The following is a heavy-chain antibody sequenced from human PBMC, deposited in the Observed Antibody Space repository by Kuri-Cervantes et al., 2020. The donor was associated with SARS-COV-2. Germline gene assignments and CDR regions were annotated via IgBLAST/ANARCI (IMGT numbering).Heavy chain of an antibody. V-gene: IGHV3-7*03. D-gene: IGHD5-18*01. Sequence: ESLKISCAASGFTFSNSDMNWVRQAPGKGLEWVANIKQDVSEKYSVDSVEGRFTISRENAKNSLYLQLKSLRAEYKAVYYCARGRYGYLDAFDIWGQGTMVTVSS. CDR1: GFTFSNSD. CDR3: ARGRYGYLDAFDI. CDR2: IKQDVSEK. J-gene: IGHJ3*02.